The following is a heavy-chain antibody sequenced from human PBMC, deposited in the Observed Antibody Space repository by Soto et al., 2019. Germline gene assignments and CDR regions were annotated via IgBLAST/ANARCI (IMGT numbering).Heavy chain of an antibody. Sequence: QITLKESGPTLVKPTQTLTLTCTFSGFSLTTDRVGVGWIRQPPGEALEWLAVIYWDDSKTYRPSLESRLTITKNTSNNHVALTTTHMDSLDTATYYCAHAYGGRSLYWGQGTLVTVSS. J-gene: IGHJ4*02. CDR3: AHAYGGRSLY. CDR2: IYWDDSK. V-gene: IGHV2-5*02. D-gene: IGHD1-26*01. CDR1: GFSLTTDRVG.